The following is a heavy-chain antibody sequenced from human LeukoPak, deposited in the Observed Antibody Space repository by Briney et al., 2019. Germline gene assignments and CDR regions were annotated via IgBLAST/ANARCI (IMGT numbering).Heavy chain of an antibody. J-gene: IGHJ4*02. V-gene: IGHV3-23*01. CDR3: AKDLGPKSGFLEWQPSKPERDY. CDR2: ISGSGGST. Sequence: TGGSLRLSCAASGFTFSSYAMSWVRQASGKGLEWVSAISGSGGSTYYADSVKGRFTISRDNSKNTLYLQMNSLRAEDTAVYYCAKDLGPKSGFLEWQPSKPERDYWGQGTLVTVSS. CDR1: GFTFSSYA. D-gene: IGHD3-3*01.